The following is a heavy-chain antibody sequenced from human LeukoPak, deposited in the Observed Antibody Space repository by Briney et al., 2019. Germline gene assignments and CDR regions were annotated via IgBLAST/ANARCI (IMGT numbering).Heavy chain of an antibody. J-gene: IGHJ6*03. V-gene: IGHV1-18*01. CDR3: ARVPNYYGSGSSYMDV. CDR2: ISAYNGNT. CDR1: GYTFTSYG. Sequence: ASVKVSCKASGYTFTSYGISWVRQAPGQGLEWMGWISAYNGNTNYAQKLQGRVTMTTDTSTSTAYMELRSLRSDDTAVYYCARVPNYYGSGSSYMDVWGKGTTVTISS. D-gene: IGHD3-10*01.